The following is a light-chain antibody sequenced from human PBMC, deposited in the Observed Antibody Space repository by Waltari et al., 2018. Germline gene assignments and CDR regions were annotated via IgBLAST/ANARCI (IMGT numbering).Light chain of an antibody. J-gene: IGLJ1*01. CDR3: CSYAGGSAPYV. Sequence: QSALTQPASVSGSPGQSITISCTGTSSDVGSYNLVSWFQQPPGKAPKLMIYEGSKRPSGVSNRFSGSKSGNTASLTISGLQAEDEADYYCCSYAGGSAPYVFGTGTKVTVL. CDR2: EGS. V-gene: IGLV2-23*01. CDR1: SSDVGSYNL.